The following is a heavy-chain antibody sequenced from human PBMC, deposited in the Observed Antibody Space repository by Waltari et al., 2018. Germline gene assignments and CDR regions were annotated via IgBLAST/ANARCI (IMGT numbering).Heavy chain of an antibody. J-gene: IGHJ3*02. V-gene: IGHV4-38-2*02. D-gene: IGHD3-16*01. Sequence: QVQLQESGPGLVKPSETLSLTCAVSGYSISSGYYWGWIRQPPGKGLEWIGSIYHSGSTYYNPSLKSRVTISVDTSKNQFSLKLSSVTAADTAVYYCARERTRVILRRGFGAFDIWGQGTMVTVSS. CDR1: GYSISSGYY. CDR3: ARERTRVILRRGFGAFDI. CDR2: IYHSGST.